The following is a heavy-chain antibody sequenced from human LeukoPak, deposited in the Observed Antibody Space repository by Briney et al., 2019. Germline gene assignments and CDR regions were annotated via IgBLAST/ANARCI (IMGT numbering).Heavy chain of an antibody. CDR3: ARSPGYSGSPFDL. J-gene: IGHJ2*01. Sequence: SETLSLTCTVSGGSISSYYWSWIRQHPGKGLEWIGYIYYSGSTNYNPSLKSRVTISVDTSKNQFSLKLSSVTAADTAVYYCARSPGYSGSPFDLWGRGTLVTVSS. D-gene: IGHD5-12*01. V-gene: IGHV4-59*08. CDR2: IYYSGST. CDR1: GGSISSYY.